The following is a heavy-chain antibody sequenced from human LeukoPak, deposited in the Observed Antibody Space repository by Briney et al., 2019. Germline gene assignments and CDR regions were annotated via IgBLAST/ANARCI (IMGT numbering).Heavy chain of an antibody. V-gene: IGHV3-74*01. J-gene: IGHJ4*02. Sequence: WGSLRLSCAASGFTFSSYWMHWVRQAPGKGLVWVSRINSDGSSTSYADSVKGRFTISRDNAKNTLYLQMNSLRAEDTAVYYCAGFVVVPAAEDYWGQGTLVTVSS. D-gene: IGHD2-2*01. CDR1: GFTFSSYW. CDR2: INSDGSST. CDR3: AGFVVVPAAEDY.